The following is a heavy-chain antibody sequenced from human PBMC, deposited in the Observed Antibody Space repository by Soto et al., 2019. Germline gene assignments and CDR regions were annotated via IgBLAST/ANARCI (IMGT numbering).Heavy chain of an antibody. J-gene: IGHJ4*02. V-gene: IGHV4-59*01. CDR2: IYYSGST. Sequence: SETLSLTCTVSGASISSYYWSWIRQPPGKGLEWIGYIYYSGSTNYNPSLKSRVTISVDTSKNQFSLKLSSVTAADTAVYYCARESGSYDTLDYWGQGTLVTVSS. CDR1: GASISSYY. CDR3: ARESGSYDTLDY. D-gene: IGHD1-26*01.